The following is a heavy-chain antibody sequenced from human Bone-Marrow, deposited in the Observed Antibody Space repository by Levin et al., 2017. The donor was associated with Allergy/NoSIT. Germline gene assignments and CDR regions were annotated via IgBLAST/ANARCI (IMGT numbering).Heavy chain of an antibody. V-gene: IGHV7-4-1*02. CDR2: INTNTGNP. J-gene: IGHJ4*02. D-gene: IGHD5-24*01. CDR1: GYSLTSFA. CDR3: ARDSPRATGPDY. Sequence: ASVKVSCKASGYSLTSFAINWVRQAPGQGLEWMGWINTNTGNPTYAQDFTGRFVFSLDTSVNTTYLQISSLKSEDTAIYYCARDSPRATGPDYWGQGTLVTVSS.